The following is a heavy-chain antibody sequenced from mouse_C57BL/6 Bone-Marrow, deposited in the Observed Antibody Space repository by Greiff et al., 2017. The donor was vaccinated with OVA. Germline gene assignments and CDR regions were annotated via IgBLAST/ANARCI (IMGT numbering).Heavy chain of an antibody. CDR3: ARHSNYAWFAY. V-gene: IGHV5-12*01. D-gene: IGHD2-5*01. Sequence: EVKVVESGGGLVQPGGSLKLSCAASGFTFSDYYMYWVRQTPEKRLEWVAYISNGGGSTYYPDTVKGRFTISRDNAKNTLYLQMSRLKSEDTAMYYCARHSNYAWFAYWGQGTLVTVSA. J-gene: IGHJ3*01. CDR2: ISNGGGST. CDR1: GFTFSDYY.